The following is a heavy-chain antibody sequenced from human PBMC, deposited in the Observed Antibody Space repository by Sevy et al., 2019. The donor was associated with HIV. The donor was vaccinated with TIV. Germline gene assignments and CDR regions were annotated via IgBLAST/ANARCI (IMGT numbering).Heavy chain of an antibody. CDR1: GFTFSNYA. CDR2: ISGTGLST. CDR3: AKDLVSMASRQGYLDY. J-gene: IGHJ4*02. D-gene: IGHD6-6*01. V-gene: IGHV3-23*01. Sequence: ESLKISCAASGFTFSNYAMNWVRQAPGQGLEGVATISGTGLSTYYSDSVKGRLTISRDNSKNTLYLQMNTLRAEDTAVYFCAKDLVSMASRQGYLDYWGQGTLVTVSS.